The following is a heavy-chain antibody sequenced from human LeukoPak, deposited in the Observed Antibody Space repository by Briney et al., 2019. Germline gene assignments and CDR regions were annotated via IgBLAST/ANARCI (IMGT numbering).Heavy chain of an antibody. D-gene: IGHD6-19*01. CDR1: GFTFRSFG. CDR3: AKDLEDSAVAGTYFDY. V-gene: IGHV3-30*18. Sequence: GGSLRLSCAGSGFTFRSFGMHWVRQAPGKGLEWVAVISYDGSNKYYADSVKGRFTISRDNSKNTLYLQMNSLRAEDTAVYYCAKDLEDSAVAGTYFDYWGQGTLVTVSS. J-gene: IGHJ4*02. CDR2: ISYDGSNK.